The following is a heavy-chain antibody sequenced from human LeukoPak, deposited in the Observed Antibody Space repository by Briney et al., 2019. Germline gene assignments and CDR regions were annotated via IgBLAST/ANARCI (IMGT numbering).Heavy chain of an antibody. D-gene: IGHD3-16*01. CDR3: ARDGGNLTSDY. CDR2: IYYSGTT. CDR1: GGSISSSY. Sequence: SETLSLTCTISGGSISSSYWSWIRQPPGKGLEWIASIYYSGTTNYNPSLKSRVTISVDTSNNQFSLKMSSVTATDTAVYYCARDGGNLTSDYWGQGTLVTVSS. J-gene: IGHJ4*02. V-gene: IGHV4-59*12.